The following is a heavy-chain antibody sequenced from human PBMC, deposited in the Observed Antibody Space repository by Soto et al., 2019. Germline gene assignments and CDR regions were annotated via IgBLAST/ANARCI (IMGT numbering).Heavy chain of an antibody. D-gene: IGHD5-12*01. CDR1: GFTFSTYS. V-gene: IGHV3-48*01. CDR3: TRDHGYGYGMDV. J-gene: IGHJ6*02. Sequence: EVPLVESGGGLVQPGVSLRLSCAASGFTFSTYSMNWVRQAPGKGLEWISYITKSSRTIYYADSVKGRFTISRDNAKTSIYLQMNSLRAEDTAVYYCTRDHGYGYGMDVWGQGTTVTVSS. CDR2: ITKSSRTI.